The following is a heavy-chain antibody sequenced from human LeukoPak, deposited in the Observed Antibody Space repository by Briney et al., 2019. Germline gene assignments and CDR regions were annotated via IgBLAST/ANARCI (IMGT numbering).Heavy chain of an antibody. CDR1: GGSISSSSYY. CDR2: IYYSGST. CDR3: ATGGGSYYRNNWFDP. D-gene: IGHD1-26*01. V-gene: IGHV4-39*01. J-gene: IGHJ5*02. Sequence: PSETLSLTCTVSGGSISSSSYYWGWIRQPPGKGLERIGSIYYSGSTYYNPSLKSRVTISVDTSKNQFSLKLSSVTAADTAVYYCATGGGSYYRNNWFDPWGQGTLVTVSS.